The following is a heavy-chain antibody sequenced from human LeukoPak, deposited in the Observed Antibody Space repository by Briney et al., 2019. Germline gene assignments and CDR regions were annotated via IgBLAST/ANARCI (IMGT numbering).Heavy chain of an antibody. CDR2: ISYDGSKK. J-gene: IGHJ4*02. CDR3: ARESVPFSSSWSQLDS. CDR1: AFSFSSYA. D-gene: IGHD6-13*01. V-gene: IGHV3-30*01. Sequence: GGSLRLSCAASAFSFSSYAMHWVRQAPGKGLEWVALISYDGSKKYYAESVTGRFTISRDNSKNTLYLQVNSLRADDTAVYFCARESVPFSSSWSQLDSWGQGTLVTVSS.